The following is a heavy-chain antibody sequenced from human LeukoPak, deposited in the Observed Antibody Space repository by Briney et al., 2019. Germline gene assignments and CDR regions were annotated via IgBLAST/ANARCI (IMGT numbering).Heavy chain of an antibody. V-gene: IGHV1-69*05. D-gene: IGHD3-3*01. CDR1: GGTFSSYA. CDR2: IIPIFGKA. J-gene: IGHJ5*02. Sequence: SVKVSCKASGGTFSSYAISWVRQAPGQGLEWMGVIIPIFGKANYAQKFQGRVTITTDESPSTAYMELSSLRSEDPAVYYCARGSVDTIFGVVIIGWFDPGGRGTRDSVS. CDR3: ARGSVDTIFGVVIIGWFDP.